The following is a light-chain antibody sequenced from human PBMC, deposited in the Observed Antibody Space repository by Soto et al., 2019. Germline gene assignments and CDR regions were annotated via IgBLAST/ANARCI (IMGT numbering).Light chain of an antibody. CDR2: RAS. V-gene: IGKV1-5*03. J-gene: IGKJ1*01. CDR1: QSINNW. CDR3: QQYSSAST. Sequence: DIRMTQSPSTLSASVGDRVTITCRASQSINNWLAWYQQKPGKAPKLLIYRASSLENGVPSRFSGRGSGTEFIFTITSLPPDDFATYYCQQYSSASTFGQGTKVEIK.